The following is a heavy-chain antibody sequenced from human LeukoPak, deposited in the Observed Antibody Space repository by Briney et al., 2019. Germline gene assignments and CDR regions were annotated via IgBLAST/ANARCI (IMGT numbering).Heavy chain of an antibody. D-gene: IGHD5-12*01. CDR1: GYSISSGYY. CDR3: VRVGYDLHFDY. Sequence: SETLSLTCTVSGYSISSGYYWGWIRQPPGKGLEWIGSIYHSGSPYYNPSLKSRVTISVDTSKNHFSLKLSSVTAADTAVYYCVRVGYDLHFDYWGQGTLVTVSS. CDR2: IYHSGSP. J-gene: IGHJ4*02. V-gene: IGHV4-38-2*02.